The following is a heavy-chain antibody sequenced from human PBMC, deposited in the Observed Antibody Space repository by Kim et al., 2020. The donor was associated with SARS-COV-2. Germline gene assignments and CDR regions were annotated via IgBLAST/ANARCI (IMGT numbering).Heavy chain of an antibody. V-gene: IGHV4-4*02. CDR3: ARDSSGYIHDAFDI. J-gene: IGHJ3*02. CDR1: GGSISSSNW. Sequence: SETLSLTCAVSGGSISSSNWWSWVRQPPGKGLEWIGEIYHSGSTNYNPSLKSRVTISVDKSKNQFSLKLSSVTAADTAVYYCARDSSGYIHDAFDIWGQGTMVTVSS. CDR2: IYHSGST. D-gene: IGHD3-22*01.